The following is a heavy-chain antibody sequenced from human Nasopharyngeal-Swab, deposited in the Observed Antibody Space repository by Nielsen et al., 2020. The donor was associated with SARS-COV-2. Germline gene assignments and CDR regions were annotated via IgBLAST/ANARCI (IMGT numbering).Heavy chain of an antibody. CDR1: GFTFSSYG. CDR3: ARDQNYGDYAMDL. Sequence: GESLKISCAASGFTFSSYGMSWVRQAPGKGLEWVALIWYDGSSKFYAESVKGRFTISRDDSKNTLYLQMNSLRAEDTAVYYCARDQNYGDYAMDLWGRGTTVTVSS. CDR2: IWYDGSSK. V-gene: IGHV3-33*07. D-gene: IGHD4-17*01. J-gene: IGHJ6*04.